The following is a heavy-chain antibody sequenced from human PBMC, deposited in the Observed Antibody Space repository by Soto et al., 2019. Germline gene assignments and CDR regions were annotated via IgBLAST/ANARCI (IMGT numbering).Heavy chain of an antibody. CDR3: ARGGYCSGGNCFGSFDF. J-gene: IGHJ4*02. Sequence: PGGSLRLSCAASGFTVSTKYMNWVRQAPGKGLEWVSVISSGGNTHYADSVKGRFTISRDTSENTVYLQMNSLRAEDTALYYCARGGYCSGGNCFGSFDFWGQGTLVTVSS. CDR2: ISSGGNT. D-gene: IGHD2-15*01. CDR1: GFTVSTKY. V-gene: IGHV3-53*01.